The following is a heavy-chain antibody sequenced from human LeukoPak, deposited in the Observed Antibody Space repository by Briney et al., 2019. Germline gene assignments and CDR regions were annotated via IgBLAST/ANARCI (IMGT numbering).Heavy chain of an antibody. V-gene: IGHV3-23*01. J-gene: IGHJ4*02. D-gene: IGHD3-3*01. CDR3: AKTIHSDFWRGYYSYFDY. CDR1: GFTFRSHA. Sequence: GGSLRLSCVGSGFTFRSHAMSWVRQAPEKGLEFVSGIYENGGTTYYADSVKGRFTISRDNSKNTLYLQMSSLGAGDTAIYYCAKTIHSDFWRGYYSYFDYWGRGTLVTVSS. CDR2: IYENGGTT.